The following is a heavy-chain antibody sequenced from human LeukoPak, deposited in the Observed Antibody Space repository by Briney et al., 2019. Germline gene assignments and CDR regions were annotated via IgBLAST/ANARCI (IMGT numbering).Heavy chain of an antibody. V-gene: IGHV4-34*01. Sequence: SETLSLTCAVCGGSFRGYYWSWIREPPGKGLEWTGEINHSGSTNYNPSLKSRVTISVDTSKNQFSLKLSSVTAADTAVYYCARLKVYDSSGYYFNDYWGQGTLVTVSS. D-gene: IGHD3-22*01. CDR1: GGSFRGYY. CDR3: ARLKVYDSSGYYFNDY. J-gene: IGHJ4*02. CDR2: INHSGST.